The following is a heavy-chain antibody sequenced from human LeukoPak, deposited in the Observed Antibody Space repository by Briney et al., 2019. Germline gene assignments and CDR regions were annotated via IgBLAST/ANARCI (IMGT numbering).Heavy chain of an antibody. Sequence: SETLSLTCTVSGGSISGYYWSWIRQPPGKGLEWIGYIYYSGSTNYNPSLKSRVTISVGTSKNQFSLKLSSVTAADTAVYYCARGCSAGTPHSWFDPWGQGTLVTVSS. V-gene: IGHV4-59*01. J-gene: IGHJ5*02. CDR1: GGSISGYY. D-gene: IGHD6-13*01. CDR2: IYYSGST. CDR3: ARGCSAGTPHSWFDP.